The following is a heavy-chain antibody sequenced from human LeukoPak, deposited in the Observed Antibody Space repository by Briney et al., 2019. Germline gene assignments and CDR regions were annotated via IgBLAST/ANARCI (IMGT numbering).Heavy chain of an antibody. V-gene: IGHV1-2*02. CDR3: ARQTGDDALDI. D-gene: IGHD7-27*01. CDR2: ISPHSGFT. J-gene: IGHJ3*02. Sequence: ASVKVSCKASGYTLTGHYIHWVRQAPGQGLEWMGWISPHSGFTMYPQRFQGRVTMTTDASISTAFLEVRRLRSDDTAAYYCARQTGDDALDIWGQGTMITVYS. CDR1: GYTLTGHY.